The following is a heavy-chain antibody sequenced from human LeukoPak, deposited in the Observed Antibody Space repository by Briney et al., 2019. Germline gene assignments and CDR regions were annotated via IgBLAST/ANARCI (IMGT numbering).Heavy chain of an antibody. CDR3: ARALLGYSGYGTVDY. CDR2: ISSSSSTI. Sequence: PGGSLRLSCVASGFTLSSYSMNWVRQAPGKGLEWVSYISSSSSTIYYADSVKGRFTISRDNVKNSVYLQMNSLRAEDTGVYYCARALLGYSGYGTVDYWGQGTLVTVSS. CDR1: GFTLSSYS. D-gene: IGHD5-12*01. V-gene: IGHV3-48*01. J-gene: IGHJ4*02.